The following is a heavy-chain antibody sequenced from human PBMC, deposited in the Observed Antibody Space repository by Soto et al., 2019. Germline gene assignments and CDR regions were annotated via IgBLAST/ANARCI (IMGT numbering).Heavy chain of an antibody. CDR3: ARGKREVLWFGELSDNWFDP. Sequence: SETLSLTCAVYGGSFSGYYWSWIRQPPGKGLEWIGEINHSGSTNYNPSLKSRVTISVDTSKNQFSLKLSSVTAADTAVYYCARGKREVLWFGELSDNWFDPWGQGTLVTVSS. CDR2: INHSGST. D-gene: IGHD3-10*01. V-gene: IGHV4-34*01. CDR1: GGSFSGYY. J-gene: IGHJ5*02.